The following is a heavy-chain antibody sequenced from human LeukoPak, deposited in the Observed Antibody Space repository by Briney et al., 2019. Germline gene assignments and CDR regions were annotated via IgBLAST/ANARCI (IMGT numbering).Heavy chain of an antibody. CDR3: ARAWSYVSRPRFDY. Sequence: PGGSLRLSCAASGFTFSSYWMHWVRQTPGKGLEWVSSISSSSSYIYYADSVKGRFTISRDNAKNSLYLQMNSLRAEDTAVYYCARAWSYVSRPRFDYWGQGTLVTVSS. CDR2: ISSSSSYI. CDR1: GFTFSSYW. D-gene: IGHD1-26*01. J-gene: IGHJ4*02. V-gene: IGHV3-21*01.